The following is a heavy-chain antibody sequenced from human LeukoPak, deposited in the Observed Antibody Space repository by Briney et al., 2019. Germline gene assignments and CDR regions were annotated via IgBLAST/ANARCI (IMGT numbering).Heavy chain of an antibody. Sequence: ASVKVSCKASGYTFTSYYIHWVRQVPGQGLEWMGLINPSGGSTNYAQKFQGRVTMTRDTSTSTVYMELSSLRSEDTAVYYCARGRIVGAPPAAFDIWGQGTMVTVSS. V-gene: IGHV1-46*01. D-gene: IGHD1-26*01. CDR1: GYTFTSYY. CDR3: ARGRIVGAPPAAFDI. CDR2: INPSGGST. J-gene: IGHJ3*02.